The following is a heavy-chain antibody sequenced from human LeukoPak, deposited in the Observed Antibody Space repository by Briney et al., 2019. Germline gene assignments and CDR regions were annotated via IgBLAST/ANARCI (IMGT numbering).Heavy chain of an antibody. J-gene: IGHJ6*02. D-gene: IGHD2-2*03. V-gene: IGHV1-69*13. CDR3: ARGGYCSSTSCLRLYYYYYYGMDV. Sequence: SVKVSCKASGGTFSSYAISWVRQAPGQGLEWMGGIIPIFGTANYAQKLQGRVTITADESTSTAYMELSSLRSEDTAVYYCARGGYCSSTSCLRLYYYYYYGMDVWGQGTTVTVSS. CDR2: IIPIFGTA. CDR1: GGTFSSYA.